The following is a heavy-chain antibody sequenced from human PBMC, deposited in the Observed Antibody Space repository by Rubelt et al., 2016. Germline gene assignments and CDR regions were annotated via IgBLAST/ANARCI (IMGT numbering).Heavy chain of an antibody. Sequence: RGLEWIGEIYHSGSTNYNPSLKSRVTISVDTSKNQFSLKLSSVTAADTAVYYCARDLGYGDIVSEVDYWGQGTLVTVSS. D-gene: IGHD4-17*01. CDR2: IYHSGST. V-gene: IGHV4-4*02. CDR3: ARDLGYGDIVSEVDY. J-gene: IGHJ4*02.